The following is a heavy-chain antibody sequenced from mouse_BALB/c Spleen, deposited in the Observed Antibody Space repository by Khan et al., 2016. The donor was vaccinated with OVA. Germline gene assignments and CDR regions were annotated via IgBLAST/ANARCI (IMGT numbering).Heavy chain of an antibody. CDR2: ITTYSGDT. J-gene: IGHJ4*01. CDR3: ARLTRRLNY. V-gene: IGHV1S137*01. CDR1: GYTFTDYG. Sequence: QIQLVQSGPELVRPGVSVKISCKGSGYTFTDYGMHWVRQSPAKSLEWIGVITTYSGDTNYNQKFKGKATMTVDKSSSTAYMELARLTSEDSAIYYCARLTRRLNYWGKGTSVTVAS.